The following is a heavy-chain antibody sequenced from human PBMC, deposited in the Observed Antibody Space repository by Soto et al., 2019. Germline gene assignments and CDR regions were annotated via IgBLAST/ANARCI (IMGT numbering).Heavy chain of an antibody. V-gene: IGHV4-39*01. J-gene: IGHJ6*03. CDR1: GGSISSSSYY. CDR3: ARQPLYCSGGSCYPFYYYYYMDV. CDR2: IYYSGST. Sequence: QLQLQESGPGLVKPSETLSLTCTVSGGSISSSSYYWGWIRQPPGKGLEWIGSIYYSGSTYYNPSLKSRVTISVDKSKNQFSLKLSSVTAADTAVYYCARQPLYCSGGSCYPFYYYYYMDVWGKGTTVTVSS. D-gene: IGHD2-15*01.